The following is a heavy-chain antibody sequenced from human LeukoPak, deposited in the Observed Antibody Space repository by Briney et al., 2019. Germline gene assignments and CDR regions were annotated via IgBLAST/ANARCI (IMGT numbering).Heavy chain of an antibody. V-gene: IGHV3-43D*04. CDR1: GFTFDNYA. J-gene: IGHJ4*02. Sequence: GGSLRLSCAASGFTFDNYAMHWVRQAPGKGLEWVSLISWDGGSTYYADSVKGRFTISRDNSKNSLYLQMNSLRAEDTALYYCAKGLGYCSSTSCYAGGAFDYWGQETLVTVSS. D-gene: IGHD2-2*01. CDR3: AKGLGYCSSTSCYAGGAFDY. CDR2: ISWDGGST.